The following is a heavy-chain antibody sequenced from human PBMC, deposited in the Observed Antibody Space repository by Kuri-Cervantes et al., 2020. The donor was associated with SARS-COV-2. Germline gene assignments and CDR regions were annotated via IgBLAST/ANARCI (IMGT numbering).Heavy chain of an antibody. CDR3: ANTRNWFDP. D-gene: IGHD1/OR15-1a*01. CDR1: GYTFTSYY. CDR2: FDPEDGET. Sequence: ASVKVSCKASGYTFTSYYMHWVRQAPGKGLEWMGGFDPEDGETIYAQKFQGRVTITAGESTSTAYMELSSLRSEDTAVYYCANTRNWFDPWGQGTLVTVSS. V-gene: IGHV1-24*01. J-gene: IGHJ5*02.